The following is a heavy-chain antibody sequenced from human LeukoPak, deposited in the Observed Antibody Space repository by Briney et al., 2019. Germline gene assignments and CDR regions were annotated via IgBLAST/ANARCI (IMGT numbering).Heavy chain of an antibody. J-gene: IGHJ4*02. Sequence: SETLSLTCAVSGGSISSSNWWSWVRQPPGKGLEWIGEIYHSGSTNYNPSLKSRVTIPVDKSKNQFSLKLSSVTAADTAVYYCARETSSGWYTSFDYWGQGTLVTVSS. D-gene: IGHD6-19*01. CDR1: GGSISSSNW. V-gene: IGHV4-4*02. CDR3: ARETSSGWYTSFDY. CDR2: IYHSGST.